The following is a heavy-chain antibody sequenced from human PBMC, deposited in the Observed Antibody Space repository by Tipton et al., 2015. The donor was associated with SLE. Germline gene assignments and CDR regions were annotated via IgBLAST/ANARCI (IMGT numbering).Heavy chain of an antibody. CDR3: ARGLGMEAFDN. D-gene: IGHD3-9*01. V-gene: IGHV4-59*12. CDR2: VYYSGGT. J-gene: IGHJ3*02. CDR1: GDSISSYY. Sequence: TLSLTCTISGDSISSYYWNWIRQPPGKGLEWLGYVYYSGGTNYNPSLRSRVTISVDTSKNQFSLQLTSATAADTAVYYCARGLGMEAFDNWSQGTLVSVSS.